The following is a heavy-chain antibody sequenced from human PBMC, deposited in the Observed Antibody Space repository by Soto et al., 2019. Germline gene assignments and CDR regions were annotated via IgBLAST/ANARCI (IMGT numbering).Heavy chain of an antibody. Sequence: QITLKESDPTLVRPTQTLTLTCSFSGFSLNTNGMGVGWIRQPPGKALEWLAFMYWDEDKRYSPSLKTRLTVTTDNYKNEVVLTLTNLDPGDTATSYSAGWNYESGLDVWGQGTTVTVSS. D-gene: IGHD1-7*01. CDR2: MYWDEDK. V-gene: IGHV2-5*02. CDR3: AGWNYESGLDV. CDR1: GFSLNTNGMG. J-gene: IGHJ6*02.